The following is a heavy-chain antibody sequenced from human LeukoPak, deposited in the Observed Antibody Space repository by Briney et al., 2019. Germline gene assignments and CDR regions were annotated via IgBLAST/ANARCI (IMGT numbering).Heavy chain of an antibody. J-gene: IGHJ4*02. V-gene: IGHV3-48*03. D-gene: IGHD5-24*01. CDR3: ARESPNYLNTYYFDY. CDR2: ISSSASTI. CDR1: GFTFSSYE. Sequence: GGSLRLSCAASGFTFSSYEMNWVRQAPGKGLECVSYISSSASTIYYADSVKGRSAISRDNAKNSLFLQMNSLRAEDTAVYYCARESPNYLNTYYFDYWGQGTLVTVSS.